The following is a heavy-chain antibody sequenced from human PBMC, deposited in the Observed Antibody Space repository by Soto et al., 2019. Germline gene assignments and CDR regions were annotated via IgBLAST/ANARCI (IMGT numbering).Heavy chain of an antibody. CDR2: INPRSGGT. Sequence: QVQLVQSGAEVKKPGASVKVSCKASGYTFTGNYIHLVRQAPGQGPEWMAWINPRSGGTDYAQKFQRRVTITRDMSITTAYLDLSRLTCDETGMYYCVRGGGVDVVTPTRVVFDYWGQGTLLTVSS. D-gene: IGHD2-21*02. CDR3: VRGGGVDVVTPTRVVFDY. J-gene: IGHJ4*02. V-gene: IGHV1-2*02. CDR1: GYTFTGNY.